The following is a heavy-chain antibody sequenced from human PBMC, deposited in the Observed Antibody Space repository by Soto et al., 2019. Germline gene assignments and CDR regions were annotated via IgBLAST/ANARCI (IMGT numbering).Heavy chain of an antibody. D-gene: IGHD2-15*01. J-gene: IGHJ6*02. CDR1: GFTFSSDG. Sequence: HPGGSLRLSCAASGFTFSSDGMHWVRQAPGKGLEWVAVIWYDGSNKYYADSVKGRFTISRDNSKNTLYLQMNSLRAEDTAVYYCASFPFCSGGSCYSHYYYGMDVWGQGTTVTVSS. CDR3: ASFPFCSGGSCYSHYYYGMDV. CDR2: IWYDGSNK. V-gene: IGHV3-33*01.